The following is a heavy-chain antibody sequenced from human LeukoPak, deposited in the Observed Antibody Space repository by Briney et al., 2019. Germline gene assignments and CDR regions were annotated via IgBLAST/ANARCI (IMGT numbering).Heavy chain of an antibody. CDR2: INPSGGST. J-gene: IGHJ5*02. D-gene: IGHD1-14*01. CDR1: GYTFTNYY. CDR3: ARNRFLGGFGP. V-gene: IGHV1-46*01. Sequence: GASVTVSFKASGYTFTNYYMHWVRQAPGQGREWMGIINPSGGSTSYAQKFQGRVTMTTDTSTSTAYMELRSLRSDDTAVYYCARNRFLGGFGPWGQGTLVTVSS.